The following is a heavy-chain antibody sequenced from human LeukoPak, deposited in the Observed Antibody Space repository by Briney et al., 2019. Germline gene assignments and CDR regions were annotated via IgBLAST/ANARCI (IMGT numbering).Heavy chain of an antibody. CDR1: GFTFSSYS. D-gene: IGHD2-8*01. CDR2: ISSSSSTI. Sequence: GGSLRLSCAASGFTFSSYSMNWVRQAPGKGLEWVSYISSSSSTIYYADSVKGRFTISRDNAKNSLYLQMNSLRAEDTAVYYCAREKGYCTNGVCYPIQPIDYRGQGTLVTVSS. CDR3: AREKGYCTNGVCYPIQPIDY. V-gene: IGHV3-48*01. J-gene: IGHJ4*02.